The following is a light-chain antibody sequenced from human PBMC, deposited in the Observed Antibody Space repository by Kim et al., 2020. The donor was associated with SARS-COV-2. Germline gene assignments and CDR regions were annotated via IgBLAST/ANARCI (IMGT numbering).Light chain of an antibody. V-gene: IGLV1-44*01. CDR1: SSNIGSNT. CDR2: TND. CDR3: AAWDDSLNGRV. Sequence: GQRFTISCSGSSSNIGSNTVNWYQQLPGTAPKLLIYTNDQRPSGVPDRFSGSKSGTSASLAISGLQSEDEADYYCAAWDDSLNGRVFGTGTKVTVL. J-gene: IGLJ1*01.